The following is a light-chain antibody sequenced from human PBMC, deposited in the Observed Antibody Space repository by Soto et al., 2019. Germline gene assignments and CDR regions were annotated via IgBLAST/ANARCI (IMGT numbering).Light chain of an antibody. CDR2: DVS. CDR1: QVIRRW. V-gene: IGKV1-5*01. CDR3: QQSYSTPAH. Sequence: DIQITQCPSTLSASVGDRVNITSRASQVIRRWLAWYQQKPGKAPKLLIYDVSTLENGVPSRFSGSESGTEFTLTISSLQPEDFATYYCQQSYSTPAHFGQGTRLEIK. J-gene: IGKJ5*01.